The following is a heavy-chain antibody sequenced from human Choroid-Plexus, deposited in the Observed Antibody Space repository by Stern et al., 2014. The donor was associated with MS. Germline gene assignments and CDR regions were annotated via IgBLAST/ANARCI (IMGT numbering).Heavy chain of an antibody. Sequence: VQLVESGGGVVQPGRPLRLSCVASGFTFGSCAMHWVRQAPGKGLEGWAGVSYDGSNKYYADSVKGRFTISRDNSQNTLYMQMSSLRPEDTAVYYCAKDRQYLTYFFDHWGQGSLVTVSS. J-gene: IGHJ5*02. V-gene: IGHV3-30*18. CDR2: VSYDGSNK. CDR1: GFTFGSCA. D-gene: IGHD2/OR15-2a*01. CDR3: AKDRQYLTYFFDH.